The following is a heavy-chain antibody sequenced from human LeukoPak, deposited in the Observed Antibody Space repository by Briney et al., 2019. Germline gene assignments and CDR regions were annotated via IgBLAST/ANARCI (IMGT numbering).Heavy chain of an antibody. D-gene: IGHD3-22*01. CDR1: GFTFSSYS. CDR3: ARGSITYYYDSSGYDFDY. J-gene: IGHJ4*02. Sequence: GGSLRLSCAASGFTFSSYSMNWVRQAPGKGLEWVSSISSSSSYIYYADSVKGRFTISRDNAKNSLYLQMNSLRAEDTAVYYCARGSITYYYDSSGYDFDYWGQGTLVTVSS. CDR2: ISSSSSYI. V-gene: IGHV3-21*01.